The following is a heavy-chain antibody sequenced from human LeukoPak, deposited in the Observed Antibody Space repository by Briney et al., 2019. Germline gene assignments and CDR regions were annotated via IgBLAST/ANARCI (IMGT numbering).Heavy chain of an antibody. D-gene: IGHD4-17*01. CDR2: ISYDGSNK. CDR3: AKDLGDYAYFYYYGMDV. J-gene: IGHJ6*02. CDR1: GFTFSSYA. V-gene: IGHV3-30-3*01. Sequence: GGSLRLSCAASGFTFSSYAMHWVRQAPGKGLEWVAVISYDGSNKYYADSVKGRFTISRDNSKNTLYLQMNSLRAEDTAVYYCAKDLGDYAYFYYYGMDVWGQGTTVTVSS.